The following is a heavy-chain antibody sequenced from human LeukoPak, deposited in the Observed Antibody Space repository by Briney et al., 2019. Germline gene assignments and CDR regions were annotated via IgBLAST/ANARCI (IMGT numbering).Heavy chain of an antibody. D-gene: IGHD3-22*01. V-gene: IGHV1-8*01. J-gene: IGHJ4*02. Sequence: GASVKVSCKASGYTFTSYDINWVRQATGQGLEWMGWMNPNSGNTGYAQKFQDRVTMTRNTSIGTAYMDLSSLGSEDTAMYYCERGFRSDSSGRKFDCWGQGTLVTVSS. CDR1: GYTFTSYD. CDR2: MNPNSGNT. CDR3: ERGFRSDSSGRKFDC.